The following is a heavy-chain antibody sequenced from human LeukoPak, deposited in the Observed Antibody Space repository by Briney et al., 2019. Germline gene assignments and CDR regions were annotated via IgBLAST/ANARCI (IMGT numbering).Heavy chain of an antibody. CDR1: GYTFTGYC. CDR2: INPNSGGT. D-gene: IGHD2-8*01. J-gene: IGHJ4*02. CDR3: ARAEDIVLMVYAPFFDY. V-gene: IGHV1-2*02. Sequence: GASVKVSCKASGYTFTGYCMHWVRQAPGQGLEWMGWINPNSGGTNYAQKFQGRVTMTRDTSISTAYMELSRLRSDDTAVYYCARAEDIVLMVYAPFFDYWGQGTLVTVSS.